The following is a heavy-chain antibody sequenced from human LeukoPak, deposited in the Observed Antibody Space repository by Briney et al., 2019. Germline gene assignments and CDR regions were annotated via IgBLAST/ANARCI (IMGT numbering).Heavy chain of an antibody. CDR2: ISGGGDTT. CDR1: GFTFSSYA. V-gene: IGHV3-23*01. Sequence: GGSLRLSCAASGFTFSSYAMSWVRQAPGKGLEWVSGISGGGDTTYYADSVKGRFTISRDNSKNTLFLQMNSLRAEDTAVYYCAKDFYYDSNPYYFNYWGQGTLVTVSS. D-gene: IGHD3-22*01. J-gene: IGHJ4*02. CDR3: AKDFYYDSNPYYFNY.